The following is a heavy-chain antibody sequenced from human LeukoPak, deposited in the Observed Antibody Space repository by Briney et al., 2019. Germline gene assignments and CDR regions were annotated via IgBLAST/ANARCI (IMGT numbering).Heavy chain of an antibody. Sequence: SETLSLTCAISGGSISSSNWWSWVRQPPGKGLEWIGEIYHSGSTNYSPSLKSRVTISVDKSKSQFSLKVTSVTAADTAVYYCARDFLLQSEGLFDYWGQGTLVTVSS. CDR2: IYHSGST. D-gene: IGHD4-11*01. CDR3: ARDFLLQSEGLFDY. V-gene: IGHV4-4*02. CDR1: GGSISSSNW. J-gene: IGHJ4*02.